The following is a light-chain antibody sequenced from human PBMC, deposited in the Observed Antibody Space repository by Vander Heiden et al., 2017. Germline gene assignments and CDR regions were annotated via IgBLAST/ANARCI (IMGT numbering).Light chain of an antibody. J-gene: IGKJ3*01. Sequence: AIRMTQSPSSFSASTGDRVTITCRASQDISSYLAWYQQKPGKAPKLLIFDASTMQSGAPSRFSGSGSGTDFTLTIDCLQSEDFGTYYCQQDDNYPFTFGHGTRVDIK. CDR2: DAS. CDR3: QQDDNYPFT. CDR1: QDISSY. V-gene: IGKV1-8*01.